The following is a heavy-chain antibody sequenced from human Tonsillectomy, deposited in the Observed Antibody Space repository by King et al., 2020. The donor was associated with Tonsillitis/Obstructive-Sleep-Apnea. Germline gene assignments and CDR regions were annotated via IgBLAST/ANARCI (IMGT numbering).Heavy chain of an antibody. J-gene: IGHJ5*02. CDR3: ARDGGYCNNTSCYNGGNWFDP. D-gene: IGHD2-2*02. CDR2: INPNSGGT. Sequence: QSGAEVKKPGASVKVSCKASGYTFTGYYMHWVRQAPGQGLEWMGWINPNSGGTNYAQKFQGRVTMTRDTSINTAYMELSRLRSDDTAVYYCARDGGYCNNTSCYNGGNWFDPWGQGTQVTVSS. CDR1: GYTFTGYY. V-gene: IGHV1-2*02.